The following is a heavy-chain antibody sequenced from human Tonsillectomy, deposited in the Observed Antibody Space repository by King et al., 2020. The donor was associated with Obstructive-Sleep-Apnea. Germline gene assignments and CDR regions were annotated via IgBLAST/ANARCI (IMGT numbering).Heavy chain of an antibody. Sequence: MQLQESGPGLVKPSQTLSLTCTVSGGSISSGDYYWSWIRQPPGKGLEWIGYIYYSGSTYYNPSLKSRVTISVDTSKNQSSLKLSSVTAADTAVYYCARGIEYCSSTSCLNWFDPWGQGTLVTVSS. J-gene: IGHJ5*02. CDR3: ARGIEYCSSTSCLNWFDP. CDR1: GGSISSGDYY. D-gene: IGHD2-2*01. V-gene: IGHV4-30-4*01. CDR2: IYYSGST.